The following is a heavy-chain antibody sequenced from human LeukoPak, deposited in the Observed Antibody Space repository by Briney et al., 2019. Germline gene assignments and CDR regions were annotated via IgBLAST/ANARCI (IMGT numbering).Heavy chain of an antibody. D-gene: IGHD6-13*01. J-gene: IGHJ4*02. CDR2: IDPDGTET. Sequence: GGSLRLSCAASGFMFSSYWMHWVRLGPGKGLVWVSCIDPDGTETTYADSVKGRFTISRDDSKNTLFLQMNSLRAVDTAVYYCAKGGSSSWDYFDYWGQGTLVTVSS. CDR3: AKGGSSSWDYFDY. CDR1: GFMFSSYW. V-gene: IGHV3-74*01.